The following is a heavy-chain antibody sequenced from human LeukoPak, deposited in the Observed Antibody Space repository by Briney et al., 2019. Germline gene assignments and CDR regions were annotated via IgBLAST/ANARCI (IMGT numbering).Heavy chain of an antibody. CDR1: GYIFTGYY. CDR3: ATPWSGYYYFDY. J-gene: IGHJ4*02. Sequence: GASVKVSCKASGYIFTGYYIHWVRQAPGQGLEWMGWINPNTGSTNSAQKFQGRVTMTRDTSISTAYMEMSRLRSDDTAVYYCATPWSGYYYFDYWGQGTLVTVSS. CDR2: INPNTGST. V-gene: IGHV1-2*02. D-gene: IGHD3-3*01.